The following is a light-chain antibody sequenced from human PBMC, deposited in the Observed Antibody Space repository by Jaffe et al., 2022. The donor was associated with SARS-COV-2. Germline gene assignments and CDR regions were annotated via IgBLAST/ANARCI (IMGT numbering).Light chain of an antibody. CDR3: SSYTSSSTVI. Sequence: QSVLTQPVSVSGSPGQSITISCTGTSSDVGYNYVSWYQQHPGKAPKFLIYDVSYRPSGVSNRFSGSKSGNTASLTISGLQAEDEADYYCSSYTSSSTVIFGGGTKLTVL. CDR1: SSDVGYNY. J-gene: IGLJ2*01. V-gene: IGLV2-14*01. CDR2: DVS.